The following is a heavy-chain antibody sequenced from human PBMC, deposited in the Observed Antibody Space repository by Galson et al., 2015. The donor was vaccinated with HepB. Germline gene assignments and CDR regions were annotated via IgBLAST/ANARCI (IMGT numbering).Heavy chain of an antibody. CDR3: ATSDYDNFGPLGWFDP. CDR1: GFTFINYT. CDR2: ISGRGVGT. J-gene: IGHJ5*02. V-gene: IGHV3-23*01. D-gene: IGHD4-11*01. Sequence: SLRLSRAASGFTFINYTMSWVRQAPGKGLEWVSSISGRGVGTTYYADSVKGRFTISRDNSKNTLYLQMNSLRVEDTAVYYCATSDYDNFGPLGWFDPWGQGTQVTVAS.